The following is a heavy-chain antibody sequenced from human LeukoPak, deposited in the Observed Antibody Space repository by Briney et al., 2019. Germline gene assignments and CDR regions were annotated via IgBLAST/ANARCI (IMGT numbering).Heavy chain of an antibody. D-gene: IGHD5-18*01. J-gene: IGHJ6*03. CDR1: GGSFSGYY. Sequence: SETLSLTCAVDGGSFSGYYWSWIRQPPGKWLEWIGEINHSGSTNYNPSLKSRVTISVDTSKNQFSLKLSSVTAADTAVYYCARGLAIQLWVGYMDVWGKGTTVTVSS. CDR2: INHSGST. CDR3: ARGLAIQLWVGYMDV. V-gene: IGHV4-34*01.